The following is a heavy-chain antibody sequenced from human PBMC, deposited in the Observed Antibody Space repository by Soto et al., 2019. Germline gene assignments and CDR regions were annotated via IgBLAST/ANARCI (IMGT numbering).Heavy chain of an antibody. D-gene: IGHD3-22*01. Sequence: PGGSLRLSCAASGFTFSTYAMSWVRQARGKGLEWVSAIGGSGGNTYYADSVRGRFTISRDNSKNTLYLQMNSLRAEDTAVYYCAKDFDTSGYYSYYYTMDVWGQGTTVTVSS. CDR3: AKDFDTSGYYSYYYTMDV. CDR2: IGGSGGNT. CDR1: GFTFSTYA. J-gene: IGHJ6*02. V-gene: IGHV3-23*01.